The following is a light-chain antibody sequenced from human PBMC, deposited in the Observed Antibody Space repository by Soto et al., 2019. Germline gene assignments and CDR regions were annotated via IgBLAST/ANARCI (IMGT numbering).Light chain of an antibody. V-gene: IGLV1-44*01. CDR2: SNN. CDR1: SSNIGSNA. CDR3: AAWDDSLNGVV. Sequence: QSVLTQPPSVSGTPGQRVTISCSGSSSNIGSNAVNWYQQLPGTAPKLLIYSNNQRPSGVPDRCSGSKSGTSASLAISGLQSEDEADYYCAAWDDSLNGVVFGGGTKLTVL. J-gene: IGLJ2*01.